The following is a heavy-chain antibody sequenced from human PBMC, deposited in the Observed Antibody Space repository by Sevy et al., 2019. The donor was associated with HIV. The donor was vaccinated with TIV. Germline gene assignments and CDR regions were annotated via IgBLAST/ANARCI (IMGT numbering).Heavy chain of an antibody. V-gene: IGHV3-23*01. CDR1: GFTFSSYA. J-gene: IGHJ3*02. D-gene: IGHD3-3*01. Sequence: GGSLRLSCAASGFTFSSYAMSWVRQAPGKGLEWVSAICGSGGGTYYADSVKGRFTISRDNSKNTVDLQMNSLRAEDTAVYYCAKDKDFGVVIGLDAFDIWGQGTMVTVSS. CDR2: ICGSGGGT. CDR3: AKDKDFGVVIGLDAFDI.